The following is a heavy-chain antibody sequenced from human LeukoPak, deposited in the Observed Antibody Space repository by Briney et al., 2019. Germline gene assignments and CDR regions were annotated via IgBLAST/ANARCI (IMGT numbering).Heavy chain of an antibody. D-gene: IGHD3-22*01. J-gene: IGHJ6*02. CDR2: ISGSGGST. CDR1: GFTFSSYA. CDR3: AKFDYYDSSVYSHPYYYYGMDV. V-gene: IGHV3-23*01. Sequence: GGSLRLSCAASGFTFSSYAMSWVRQAPGKGLEWVSAISGSGGSTYYADSVKGRFTISRDNSKNTLYRQMNSLRAEDTAVYYCAKFDYYDSSVYSHPYYYYGMDVGGQGPTVTVSS.